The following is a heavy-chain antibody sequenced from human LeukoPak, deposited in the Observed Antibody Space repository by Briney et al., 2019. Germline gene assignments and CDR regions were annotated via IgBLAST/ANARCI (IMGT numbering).Heavy chain of an antibody. V-gene: IGHV3-53*01. CDR1: RFTFSNFN. CDR2: IYGGGGT. Sequence: PGGSLRLSCTASRFTFSNFNMHWVRRAPGKGLEWVSLIYGGGGTNYADSVKGRFTISRDNSKNTLYLQMNSLRAEDTAVYYCARDRARIDWGQGTLVTVSS. CDR3: ARDRARID. J-gene: IGHJ4*02. D-gene: IGHD3-10*01.